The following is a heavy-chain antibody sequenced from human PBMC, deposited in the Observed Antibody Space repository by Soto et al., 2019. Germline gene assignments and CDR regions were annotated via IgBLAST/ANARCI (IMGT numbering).Heavy chain of an antibody. CDR2: INGGNGIT. Sequence: GASLKVSWETSGYTFGNSGIRWVRQAPGQRLEWMGWINGGNGITKYSQKFQGRVTITRDTSASTAYMELSSLKSEDTAVYYCAKDFWSGSNWFDPWGQGSLVTVSS. D-gene: IGHD3-3*01. CDR1: GYTFGNSG. J-gene: IGHJ5*02. CDR3: AKDFWSGSNWFDP. V-gene: IGHV1-3*01.